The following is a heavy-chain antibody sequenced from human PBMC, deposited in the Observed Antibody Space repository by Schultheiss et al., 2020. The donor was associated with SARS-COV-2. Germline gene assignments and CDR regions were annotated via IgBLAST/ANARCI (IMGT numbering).Heavy chain of an antibody. J-gene: IGHJ3*02. CDR1: GYSISSGYY. CDR2: IYTSGST. D-gene: IGHD3-10*01. Sequence: SETLSLTCAVSGYSISSGYYWGWIRQPPGKGLEWIGRIYTSGSTNYNPSLKSRVTISVDTSKNQFSLKLSSVTAADTAVYYCASTGDYYGSGSPGAFDIWGQGTMVTVSS. V-gene: IGHV4-38-2*01. CDR3: ASTGDYYGSGSPGAFDI.